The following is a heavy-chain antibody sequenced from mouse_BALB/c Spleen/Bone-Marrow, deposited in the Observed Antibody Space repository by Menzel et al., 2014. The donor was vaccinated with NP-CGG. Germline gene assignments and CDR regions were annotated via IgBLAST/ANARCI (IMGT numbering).Heavy chain of an antibody. V-gene: IGHV3-8*02. Sequence: DVKLQESGPSLVKPSQTLSLTCSVTGDSITSGYWNWIRKFPGNKLEYMGYISYSGSTYYNPSLKSRISITRDTSKNLYYQQLNSGTTKDTATKYCARSGSSGYHYYAMDYWGQGTSVTVSS. D-gene: IGHD3-1*01. CDR3: ARSGSSGYHYYAMDY. J-gene: IGHJ4*01. CDR1: GDSITSGY. CDR2: ISYSGST.